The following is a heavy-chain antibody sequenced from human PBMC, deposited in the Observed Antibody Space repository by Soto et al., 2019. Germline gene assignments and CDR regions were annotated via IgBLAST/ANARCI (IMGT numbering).Heavy chain of an antibody. V-gene: IGHV1-2*06. J-gene: IGHJ5*02. CDR3: ARALAPVGWFDP. CDR2: LNTNSGGT. Sequence: ASVKVSCKTSGYTFTGYSMHWVRQAPGQGIEWLGPLNTNSGGTNYAQKFQGRVTMTRDTSISTAYTGLSRLRSDDTAVYYCARALAPVGWFDPWGQGTLVTVSA. CDR1: GYTFTGYS.